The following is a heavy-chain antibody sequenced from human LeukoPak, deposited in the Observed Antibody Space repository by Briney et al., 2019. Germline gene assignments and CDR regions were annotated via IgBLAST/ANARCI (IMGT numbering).Heavy chain of an antibody. Sequence: PGGSLRLSCAASGFTFSDYYMSWIRQAPGKGLEWVSYISSSGSTIYYADSVKGRFTISRDNAKNSLYLQMNSLRAEDTAVYYCAKVKWTGLAKTFDYWGQGTLVTVSS. CDR1: GFTFSDYY. CDR2: ISSSGSTI. CDR3: AKVKWTGLAKTFDY. D-gene: IGHD3/OR15-3a*01. J-gene: IGHJ4*02. V-gene: IGHV3-11*01.